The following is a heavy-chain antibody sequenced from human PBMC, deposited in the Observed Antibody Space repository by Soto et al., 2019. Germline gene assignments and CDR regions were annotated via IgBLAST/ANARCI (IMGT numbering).Heavy chain of an antibody. Sequence: QVQLVQSGAEVKKPGSSVKVSCKVSGGRFNTNAISWLRQAPGQGLEWMGGIIAIFDKANYAQKFQGRVTITRDTSASTAYMELSSLRSEDTAVYYCLGYCSGGSCYSRGYWGQGTLVTVSS. D-gene: IGHD2-15*01. CDR3: LGYCSGGSCYSRGY. CDR1: GGRFNTNA. J-gene: IGHJ4*02. V-gene: IGHV1-69*05. CDR2: IIAIFDKA.